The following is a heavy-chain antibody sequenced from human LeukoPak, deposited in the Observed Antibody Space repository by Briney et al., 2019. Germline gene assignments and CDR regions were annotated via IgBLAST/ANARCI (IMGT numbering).Heavy chain of an antibody. Sequence: GGSLRLSCAASGFTFSSHGMHWVRQAPGKGLEWVAVIWYDGSNKYYADSVKGRFTISRDNSKNTLYLQMNSLRAEDTAVYYCARGCGGDCYDAFDTWGQGTMVTVSS. CDR3: ARGCGGDCYDAFDT. CDR1: GFTFSSHG. J-gene: IGHJ3*02. V-gene: IGHV3-33*01. CDR2: IWYDGSNK. D-gene: IGHD2-21*02.